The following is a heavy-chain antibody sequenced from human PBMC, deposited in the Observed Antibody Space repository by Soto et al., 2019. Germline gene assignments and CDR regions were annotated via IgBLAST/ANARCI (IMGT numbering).Heavy chain of an antibody. D-gene: IGHD3-10*01. J-gene: IGHJ6*02. CDR1: GGTFSSYA. Sequence: SVKVSCKASGGTFSSYAISWVRQAPGQGLEWMGGIIPIFGTANYAQKFQGRVTITADESTSTAYMELSSLRSEDTAVYYCASPSMVRGVIITPEGYYYYGMDVWGHGTTVTVSS. CDR3: ASPSMVRGVIITPEGYYYYGMDV. CDR2: IIPIFGTA. V-gene: IGHV1-69*13.